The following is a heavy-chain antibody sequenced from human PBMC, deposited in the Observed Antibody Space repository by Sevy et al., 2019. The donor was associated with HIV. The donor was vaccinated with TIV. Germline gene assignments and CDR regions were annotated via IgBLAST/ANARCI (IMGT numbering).Heavy chain of an antibody. J-gene: IGHJ3*02. CDR3: AKEGGGYYYDSSGPDDAFDI. V-gene: IGHV3-23*01. Sequence: GGSLRLSCAASGFTFSSYAMSWVRQAPGKGLEWVSAISGSGYLTYYTDSVKGRFTISRDNSKNTLYLQMNSLRAEDTAVYYCAKEGGGYYYDSSGPDDAFDIWGQGTMVTVSS. CDR2: ISGSGYLT. D-gene: IGHD3-22*01. CDR1: GFTFSSYA.